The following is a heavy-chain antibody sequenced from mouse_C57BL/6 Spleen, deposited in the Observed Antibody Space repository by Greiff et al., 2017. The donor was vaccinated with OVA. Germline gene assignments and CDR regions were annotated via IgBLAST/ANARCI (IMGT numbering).Heavy chain of an antibody. J-gene: IGHJ1*03. CDR3: ARDFMTTVVGYFDV. Sequence: LVESGAELVRPGASVKLSCKASGYTFTDYYINWVKQRPGQGLEWIARIYPGSGNTYYNEKFKGKATLTAEKSSSTAYMQLSSLTSEDSAVYFCARDFMTTVVGYFDVWGTGTTVTVSS. CDR2: IYPGSGNT. CDR1: GYTFTDYY. V-gene: IGHV1-76*01. D-gene: IGHD1-1*01.